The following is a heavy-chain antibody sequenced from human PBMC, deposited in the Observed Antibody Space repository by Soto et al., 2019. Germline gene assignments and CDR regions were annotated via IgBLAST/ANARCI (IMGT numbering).Heavy chain of an antibody. CDR3: VRESVASGPNYFDT. CDR1: DGNITSRRSS. CDR2: IYHSGST. D-gene: IGHD6-6*01. J-gene: IGHJ5*02. Sequence: PSETMSLTCSVFDGNITSRRSSWNWKRQSPGKGLEWIAYIYHSGSTHYNPSLKSRVTISVDRSENQFSLKLTSVTAADTAVYYCVRESVASGPNYFDTCGPGTLVSVSS. V-gene: IGHV4-30-2*06.